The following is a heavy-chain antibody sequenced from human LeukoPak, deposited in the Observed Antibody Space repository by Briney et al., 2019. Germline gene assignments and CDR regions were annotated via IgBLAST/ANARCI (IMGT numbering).Heavy chain of an antibody. D-gene: IGHD3-16*01. CDR2: INPDGSGK. Sequence: GGSLRLSCEASGFTLSTYWMNWVRQVPGKGLDWVANINPDGSGKRYVDSVKGRFTIPRDNADNSLSLQMSSLRAEDTAVYYCASWGAGGNSWGQGTLVTVSS. V-gene: IGHV3-7*01. CDR3: ASWGAGGNS. CDR1: GFTLSTYW. J-gene: IGHJ4*02.